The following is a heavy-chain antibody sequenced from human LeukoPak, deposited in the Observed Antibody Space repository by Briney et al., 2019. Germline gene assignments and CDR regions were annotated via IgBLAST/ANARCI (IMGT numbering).Heavy chain of an antibody. J-gene: IGHJ4*02. CDR1: GGSISNSY. D-gene: IGHD2/OR15-2a*01. CDR2: IYPSGST. Sequence: PSETLSLTCTVSGGSISNSYWTWIRQPAAKGLEWVGRIYPSGSTHYNPSLKSRVTISLDTSKNQFSLKLSSVTAADTAVYYCAGHHPRNTVDFWGQGTLVTVSS. V-gene: IGHV4-4*07. CDR3: AGHHPRNTVDF.